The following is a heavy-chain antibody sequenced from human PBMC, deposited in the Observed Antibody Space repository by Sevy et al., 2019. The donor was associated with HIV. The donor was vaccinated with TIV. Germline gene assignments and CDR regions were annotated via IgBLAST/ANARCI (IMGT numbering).Heavy chain of an antibody. CDR1: GGSITSLY. Sequence: SETLSLTCTVSGGSITSLYWNWIRHPPGKGLEWIANIYYNGHINYNPSLKSRVTLSLDTSNNQFSLRLSSVTAADTAMYYCAGENAWGRGYSWGQGTLVTVSS. CDR2: IYYNGHI. D-gene: IGHD1-26*01. V-gene: IGHV4-59*08. J-gene: IGHJ4*02. CDR3: AGENAWGRGYS.